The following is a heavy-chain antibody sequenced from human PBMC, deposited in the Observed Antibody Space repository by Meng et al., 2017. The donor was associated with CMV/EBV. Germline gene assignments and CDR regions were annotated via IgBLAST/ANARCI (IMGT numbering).Heavy chain of an antibody. CDR1: GGFISSSSYY. CDR2: IYYSGST. Sequence: GSLRLSCTVSGGFISSSSYYWGWIRQPPGKGLEWIGSIYYSGSTYYNPSLKSRVTISVDTSKNQFSLKLSSVTAADTAVYYCARGPRMATIDYFDYWGQGTLVTVSS. J-gene: IGHJ4*02. D-gene: IGHD5-24*01. V-gene: IGHV4-39*01. CDR3: ARGPRMATIDYFDY.